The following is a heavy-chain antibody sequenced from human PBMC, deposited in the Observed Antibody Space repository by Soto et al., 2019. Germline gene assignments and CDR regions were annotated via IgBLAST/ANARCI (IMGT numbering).Heavy chain of an antibody. Sequence: PGGSLRLSCAASGFTVSSNYMSWVRQAPGKGLEWVSVIYSGGSTYYADSVKGRFTISRDNSKNTLYLQMNSLRAEDTAVYYCARVFRDIQLFDYWGQGTLVTVSS. V-gene: IGHV3-66*01. CDR1: GFTVSSNY. D-gene: IGHD5-18*01. CDR2: IYSGGST. CDR3: ARVFRDIQLFDY. J-gene: IGHJ4*02.